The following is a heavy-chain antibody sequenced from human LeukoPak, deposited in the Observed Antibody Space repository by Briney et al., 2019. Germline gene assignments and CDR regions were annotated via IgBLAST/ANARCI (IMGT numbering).Heavy chain of an antibody. Sequence: PGGSLRLSCAASGFTFSSYAMSWVRQAPGKGLEWVSAISGSGGSTYYADSVKGRFTISRDNSKNTLYLQMNSLRAEDTAVYYCAKDQRGYDWFSDAFDIWGQGTMVTVSS. J-gene: IGHJ3*02. V-gene: IGHV3-23*01. CDR2: ISGSGGST. D-gene: IGHD3-9*01. CDR3: AKDQRGYDWFSDAFDI. CDR1: GFTFSSYA.